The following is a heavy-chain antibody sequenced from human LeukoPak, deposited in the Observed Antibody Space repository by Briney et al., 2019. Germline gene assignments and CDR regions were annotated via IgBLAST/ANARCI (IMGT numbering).Heavy chain of an antibody. J-gene: IGHJ4*02. CDR1: GFNFNNFA. Sequence: GSLTLSCAASGFNFNNFAMSWVRQAPGKGPEWLSAMTGPADTTYYAESVKGRFTISRDYSKSMVYLQMTSLRVEDTAIYYCAKGAEIDHWGQGTIVTVSS. CDR3: AKGAEIDH. CDR2: MTGPADTT. V-gene: IGHV3-23*01.